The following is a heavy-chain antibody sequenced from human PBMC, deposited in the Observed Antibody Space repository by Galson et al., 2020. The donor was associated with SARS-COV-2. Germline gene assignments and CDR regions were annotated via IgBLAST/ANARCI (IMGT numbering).Heavy chain of an antibody. Sequence: GESLKISCAASGFTFSSYGMHWVRQAPGKGLEWVAVIWYDGSNKYYADSVKGRFTISRDNSKNTLYLQMNSLRAEDTAVSYCARDSSGYSRRWYLGGGDGFDYWGQGTLVTVSS. CDR2: IWYDGSNK. D-gene: IGHD6-13*01. CDR3: ARDSSGYSRRWYLGGGDGFDY. CDR1: GFTFSSYG. J-gene: IGHJ4*02. V-gene: IGHV3-33*01.